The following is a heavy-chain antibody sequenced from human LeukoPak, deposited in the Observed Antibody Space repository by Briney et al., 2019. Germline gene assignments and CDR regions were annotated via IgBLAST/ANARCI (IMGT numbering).Heavy chain of an antibody. CDR2: ITGGGSAI. D-gene: IGHD3-9*01. J-gene: IGHJ4*02. Sequence: PEASLRLSCAASGFTFSNYAMSWVRQAPGKGLEWVSAITGGGSAIYYADSMKSRFTISRDNSKNTLYLQINSLRAEDTAVYYCAKWGDYDVLTGYYVSDYWGQGTLVTVSS. CDR1: GFTFSNYA. CDR3: AKWGDYDVLTGYYVSDY. V-gene: IGHV3-23*01.